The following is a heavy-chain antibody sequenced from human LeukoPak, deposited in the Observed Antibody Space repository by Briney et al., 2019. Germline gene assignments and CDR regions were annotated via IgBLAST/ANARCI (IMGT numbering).Heavy chain of an antibody. Sequence: SETLSLTCTVSGGSISSGDYYWSWIRQPPGKGLEWIGYIYYSGSTYYNPSLKSRVTISVDTSKNQFSLKLSSVTAADTAVYYCARVQLRDGYNYYESRWGQGTLVTVSS. CDR3: ARVQLRDGYNYYESR. V-gene: IGHV4-30-4*02. CDR1: GGSISSGDYY. J-gene: IGHJ4*02. D-gene: IGHD5-24*01. CDR2: IYYSGST.